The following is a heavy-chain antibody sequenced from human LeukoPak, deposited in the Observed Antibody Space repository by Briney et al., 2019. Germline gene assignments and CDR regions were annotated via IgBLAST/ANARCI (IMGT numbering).Heavy chain of an antibody. D-gene: IGHD4-17*01. CDR2: IYSGGST. V-gene: IGHV3-53*01. J-gene: IGHJ4*02. CDR1: GFTVSSNY. Sequence: PGGSLRLSCAASGFTVSSNYMSWVRQAPGKGLEWVSVIYSGGSTYYADSVKGRFTISRDNSKNTLYLQMNRLRAEDTAVYYCARVPGDYRTRYFAYWGQGTLVTVSP. CDR3: ARVPGDYRTRYFAY.